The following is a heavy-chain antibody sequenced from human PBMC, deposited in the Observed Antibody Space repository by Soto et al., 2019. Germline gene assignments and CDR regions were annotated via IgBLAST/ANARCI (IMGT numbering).Heavy chain of an antibody. D-gene: IGHD2-15*01. V-gene: IGHV1-69*13. Sequence: SVKVSCKASGDTFSTNDISWVRQAPGQGLEWMGGIIPIFGAANYAQKFQGRVTITADESTSTVYMELSSLRSEDTALYYCATDRSDPMGSYFDYWGQGALVTVSS. J-gene: IGHJ4*02. CDR3: ATDRSDPMGSYFDY. CDR1: GDTFSTND. CDR2: IIPIFGAA.